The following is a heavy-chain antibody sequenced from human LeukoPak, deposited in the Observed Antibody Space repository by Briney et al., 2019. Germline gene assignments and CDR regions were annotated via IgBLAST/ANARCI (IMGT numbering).Heavy chain of an antibody. Sequence: GGSLRLSCAASGFTFSNYWMSWVRQAPGRGLEWVANIKQDGSVKYYVDSVKGRFTISRDNAKNSLYLQMNSLRAEDTAVYYCAREGHWGQGTLVTVSP. CDR2: IKQDGSVK. V-gene: IGHV3-7*01. J-gene: IGHJ4*02. CDR3: AREGH. CDR1: GFTFSNYW.